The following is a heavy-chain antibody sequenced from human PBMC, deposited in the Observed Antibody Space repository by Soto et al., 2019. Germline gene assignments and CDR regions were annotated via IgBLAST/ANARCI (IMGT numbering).Heavy chain of an antibody. D-gene: IGHD3-10*01. Sequence: SVKVSCKASGGTFSSYAISWVRQAPGQGLEWMGGIIPIFGTANYAQKFQGRVTITADESTSTAYMELSSLRSEDTAVYYCASITMVRGVIHWFDPWGQGTLVTVSS. J-gene: IGHJ5*02. CDR3: ASITMVRGVIHWFDP. V-gene: IGHV1-69*13. CDR2: IIPIFGTA. CDR1: GGTFSSYA.